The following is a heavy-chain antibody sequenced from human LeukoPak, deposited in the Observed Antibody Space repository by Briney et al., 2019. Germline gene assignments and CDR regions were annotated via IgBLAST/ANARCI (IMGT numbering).Heavy chain of an antibody. D-gene: IGHD4-17*01. CDR1: GYTLTELS. Sequence: ASVKVSCKVSGYTLTELSMHWVRQAPGKGLEWMGGFDPEDGETIYAQKFQGRVTMTEDTSTDTAYMELSSLRSEDTAIYYCARGTHDSGDYPASHRGIPTAPFDYWGQGTLVTVSS. V-gene: IGHV1-24*01. J-gene: IGHJ4*02. CDR3: ARGTHDSGDYPASHRGIPTAPFDY. CDR2: FDPEDGET.